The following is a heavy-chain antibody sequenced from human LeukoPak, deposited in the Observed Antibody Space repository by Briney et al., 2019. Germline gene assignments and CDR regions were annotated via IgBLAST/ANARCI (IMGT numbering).Heavy chain of an antibody. D-gene: IGHD1-14*01. CDR1: GFTFSSYA. CDR3: AKGYGLTYYYYMDV. V-gene: IGHV3-23*01. CDR2: VSGSGDST. Sequence: GVSLRLSCAASGFTFSSYAINWVRQAPGKGLEWVSAVSGSGDSTYCADSVKGRFTISRDNSKNTLYLQMNSLRAEDTAVYYCAKGYGLTYYYYMDVWGKGTTVTVSS. J-gene: IGHJ6*03.